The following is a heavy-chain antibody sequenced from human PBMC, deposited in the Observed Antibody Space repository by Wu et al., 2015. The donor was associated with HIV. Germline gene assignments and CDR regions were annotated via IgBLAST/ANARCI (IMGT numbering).Heavy chain of an antibody. CDR3: ARDVVVYGMDV. CDR2: ISVYNANT. Sequence: QVQLVQSGPEVKKPGASVKVSCKTSGYIFTRYGISWVRQAPGQGLEWMGWISVYNANTNYAQKFQDRVTMTTDTATYTAYMELRSLRFDDTAVYYCARDVVVYGMDVWGQGTTVTGLL. V-gene: IGHV1-18*01. D-gene: IGHD6-6*01. CDR1: GYIFTRYG. J-gene: IGHJ6*02.